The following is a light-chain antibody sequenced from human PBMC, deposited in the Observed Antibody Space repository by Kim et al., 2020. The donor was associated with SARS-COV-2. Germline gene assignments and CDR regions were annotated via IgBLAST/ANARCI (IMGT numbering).Light chain of an antibody. CDR2: RNN. CDR3: SAWDSGLGAWV. Sequence: TAALTCTGNSNDVGDQGAAWLQQHQGHPPKLLSYRNNNRPSGISERLSASRSGNTASLTISGLQPEDEADYYCSAWDSGLGAWVFGGGTQLTVL. CDR1: SNDVGDQG. J-gene: IGLJ3*02. V-gene: IGLV10-54*01.